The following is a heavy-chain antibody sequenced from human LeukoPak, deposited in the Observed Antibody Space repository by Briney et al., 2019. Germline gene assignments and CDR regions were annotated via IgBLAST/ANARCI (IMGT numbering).Heavy chain of an antibody. CDR3: AKSSSGWYYYFDY. CDR2: ISGSGGST. D-gene: IGHD6-19*01. V-gene: IGHV3-23*01. Sequence: PGGSVRHSCAASGFTFSSYAMSWVRQTPGKGLEWVSAISGSGGSTYYADSVKGRFTISRDNSKNTLYLQMNSLRAEDTAVYYCAKSSSGWYYYFDYWGQGTLVTVSS. J-gene: IGHJ4*02. CDR1: GFTFSSYA.